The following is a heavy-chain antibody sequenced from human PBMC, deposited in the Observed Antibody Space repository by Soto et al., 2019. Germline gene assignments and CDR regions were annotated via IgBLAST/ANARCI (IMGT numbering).Heavy chain of an antibody. V-gene: IGHV4-39*01. CDR2: IYYRGNA. J-gene: IGHJ4*02. CDR3: ARLEGLATISYYVDF. Sequence: QLQLQESGPGLVKPSETLSLTCSVSDDSINSDKYYWGWIRQPPGKGLEWIGSIYYRGNAYYNPSLQTRVTISLDKSKSQCSLKLNSVTAADSAVYFCARLEGLATISYYVDFWGPGALVTVSS. D-gene: IGHD3-9*01. CDR1: DDSINSDKYY.